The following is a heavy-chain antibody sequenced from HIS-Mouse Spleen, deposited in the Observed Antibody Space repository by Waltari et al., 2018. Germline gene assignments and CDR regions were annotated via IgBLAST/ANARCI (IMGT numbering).Heavy chain of an antibody. D-gene: IGHD6-13*01. CDR1: GGSISSSSYY. CDR2: IYYSGST. CDR3: AREIPYSSSWYDWYFDL. Sequence: QLQLQESGPGLVKPSETLSLTCTVSGGSISSSSYYWGWIRQPPGKGLEGIGSIYYSGSTDYNPYLKSRVTISVDTSKNQFSLKLSSVTAADTAVYYCAREIPYSSSWYDWYFDLWGRGTLVTVSS. V-gene: IGHV4-39*07. J-gene: IGHJ2*01.